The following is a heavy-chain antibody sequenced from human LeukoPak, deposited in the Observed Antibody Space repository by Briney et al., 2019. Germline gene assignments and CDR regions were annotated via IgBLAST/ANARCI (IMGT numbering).Heavy chain of an antibody. D-gene: IGHD6-19*01. CDR2: IIPIFGTA. J-gene: IGHJ3*02. CDR3: ARVGWGEQWPPSAGAFDI. CDR1: GGTFSSYA. Sequence: ASVKVSCKASGGTFSSYAISWVRQAPGQGLEWMGGIIPIFGTANYAQKFQGRVTITADKSTSTAYMGLSSLRSEDTAVYYCARVGWGEQWPPSAGAFDIWGQGTMVTVSS. V-gene: IGHV1-69*06.